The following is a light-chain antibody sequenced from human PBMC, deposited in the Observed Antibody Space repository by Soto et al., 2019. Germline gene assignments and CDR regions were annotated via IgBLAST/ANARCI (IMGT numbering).Light chain of an antibody. V-gene: IGKV1-5*03. Sequence: DIQMTQSPSTLFASVGDRVTITCRASQTFSSWSAWYEQKPGRAPQVLIYKSSTLENGDPSRFSGSGSWTEFHLTISLQQPDDFATYYCQQYNSYSYTFRQGNKVEIK. CDR2: KSS. CDR1: QTFSSW. CDR3: QQYNSYSYT. J-gene: IGKJ2*01.